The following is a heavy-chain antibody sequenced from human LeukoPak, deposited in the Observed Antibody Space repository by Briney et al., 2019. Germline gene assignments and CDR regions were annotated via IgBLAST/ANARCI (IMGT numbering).Heavy chain of an antibody. CDR3: AKDHCSGFPGCFYFDL. CDR1: GFTFNLYG. Sequence: PGRSLTLSCTGSGFTFNLYGLHWVRQAPGKGLEWVAGIWFDGSNKFYADSVKGRFVISRDNSNSTMFLQMNSVRVEDTGIYHRAKDHCSGFPGCFYFDLWGRGALVTASS. CDR2: IWFDGSNK. J-gene: IGHJ2*01. D-gene: IGHD2-15*01. V-gene: IGHV3-33*06.